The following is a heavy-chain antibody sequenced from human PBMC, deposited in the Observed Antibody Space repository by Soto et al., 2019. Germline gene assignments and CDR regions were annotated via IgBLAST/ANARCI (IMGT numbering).Heavy chain of an antibody. CDR3: ARGGAVAVYYFDY. V-gene: IGHV1-2*02. J-gene: IGHJ4*02. CDR1: GYTFTGYY. D-gene: IGHD6-19*01. Sequence: ASVKVSCKXSGYTFTGYYMHWVRQAPGQGLEWMGWINPNSGGTNYAQKFQGRVTMTRDTSISTAYMELSRLRSDDTAVYYCARGGAVAVYYFDYWGQGTLVTVSS. CDR2: INPNSGGT.